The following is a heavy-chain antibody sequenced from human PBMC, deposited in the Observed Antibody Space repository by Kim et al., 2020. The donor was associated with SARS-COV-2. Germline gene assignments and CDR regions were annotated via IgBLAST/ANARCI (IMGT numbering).Heavy chain of an antibody. CDR3: AKSPLYDFWSGYYLDY. CDR1: GFTFSSYA. Sequence: GGSLRLSCAASGFTFSSYAMSWVRQAPGKGLEWVSAISGSGGSTYYADSVKGRFTISRDNSKNTLYLQMNSLRAEDTAVYYCAKSPLYDFWSGYYLDYWGQGTLVTVSS. J-gene: IGHJ4*02. V-gene: IGHV3-23*01. D-gene: IGHD3-3*01. CDR2: ISGSGGST.